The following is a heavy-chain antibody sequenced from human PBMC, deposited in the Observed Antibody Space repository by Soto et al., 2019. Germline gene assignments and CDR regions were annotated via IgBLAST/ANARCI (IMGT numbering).Heavy chain of an antibody. D-gene: IGHD5-18*01. J-gene: IGHJ4*02. CDR3: ARDRDGYSHLDY. CDR2: IYYSGTT. V-gene: IGHV4-31*03. Sequence: SETLSLTCTVSGGSINSGGYYWSWIRQHPGKGLEWIGYIYYSGTTYYHPSLQSRVTISVDTSKNQFSLKLSSVTAADTAVYDCARDRDGYSHLDYWGQGTLVTVSS. CDR1: GGSINSGGYY.